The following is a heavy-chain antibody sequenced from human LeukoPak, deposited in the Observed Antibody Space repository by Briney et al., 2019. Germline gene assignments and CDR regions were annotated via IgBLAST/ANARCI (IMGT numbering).Heavy chain of an antibody. CDR1: GFTFSSYE. V-gene: IGHV3-48*03. D-gene: IGHD6-13*01. J-gene: IGHJ4*02. CDR2: ISSRGSTI. CDR3: ARDRGIAAGYFDY. Sequence: GGSLRLSCAASGFTFSSYEMNWVRQAPGKGLEWVSYISSRGSTIYYADSVKGRFTISRDNAKNSLYLQMNSLRAEDTAVYYCARDRGIAAGYFDYWGQGTLVTVSS.